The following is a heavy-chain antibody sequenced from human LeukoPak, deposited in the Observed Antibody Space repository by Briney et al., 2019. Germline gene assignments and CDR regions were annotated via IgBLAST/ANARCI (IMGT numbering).Heavy chain of an antibody. D-gene: IGHD7-27*01. Sequence: TASETLSLTCTVSGGSISSSTYYWGWLRQPPGKGLEWIGSINYSGSSYYNPSLKSRVTISVDTSKNQFSLKLSSVTAADTAVYYCARHRGRRTGDLGWYFDLWGRGTLVTVSS. CDR2: INYSGSS. CDR3: ARHRGRRTGDLGWYFDL. J-gene: IGHJ2*01. CDR1: GGSISSSTYY. V-gene: IGHV4-39*01.